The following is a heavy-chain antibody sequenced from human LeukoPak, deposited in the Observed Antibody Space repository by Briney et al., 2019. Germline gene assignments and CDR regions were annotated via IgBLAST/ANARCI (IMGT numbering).Heavy chain of an antibody. D-gene: IGHD3-22*01. V-gene: IGHV3-7*01. CDR2: IKQDGSEK. CDR1: GFTFSSYW. CDR3: ARDLGQYYDTSDNWFDP. J-gene: IGHJ5*02. Sequence: GGSLRLSCAASGFTFSSYWMSWVRQAPGKGLEWVANIKQDGSEKYYVDSVKGRFTISRDNAKKSLYLQMSSLRAEDTAVYYCARDLGQYYDTSDNWFDPWGQGTLVTVSS.